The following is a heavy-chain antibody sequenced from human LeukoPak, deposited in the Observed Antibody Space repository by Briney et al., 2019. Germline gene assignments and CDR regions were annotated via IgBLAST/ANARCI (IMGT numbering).Heavy chain of an antibody. D-gene: IGHD4-23*01. J-gene: IGHJ4*02. CDR1: GGSISSYY. Sequence: PSETLSLTCTVSGGSISSYYWSWIRQPPGKGLEWIGYIYYSGSTNYTPSLKSRVTISVNTYKNQFSLKLSSVTAADTAVYYCAGFTVVTTALDYWGPGTLVTVSS. CDR3: AGFTVVTTALDY. CDR2: IYYSGST. V-gene: IGHV4-59*01.